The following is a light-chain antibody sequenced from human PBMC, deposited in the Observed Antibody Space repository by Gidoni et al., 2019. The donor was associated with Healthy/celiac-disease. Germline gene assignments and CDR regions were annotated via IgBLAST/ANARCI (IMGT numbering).Light chain of an antibody. J-gene: IGKJ1*01. CDR1: QSISSY. Sequence: DIQMTHSPSSLSASVGDRVTITCRASQSISSYLNWYQQKPGKAPKLLIYAASSLQSGVPSRFSGSGSGTDFTLTISSLQPEEFATYYCQQSYSTPPWTFGQGTKVEIK. CDR3: QQSYSTPPWT. V-gene: IGKV1-39*01. CDR2: AAS.